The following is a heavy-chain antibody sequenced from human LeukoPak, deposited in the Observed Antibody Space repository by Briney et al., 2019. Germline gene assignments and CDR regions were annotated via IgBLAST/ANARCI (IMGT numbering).Heavy chain of an antibody. J-gene: IGHJ4*02. CDR3: ARGRLGYGSGSYYTTFDY. D-gene: IGHD3-10*01. V-gene: IGHV4-34*01. Sequence: SSETLSLTCAVYGGSFSGYYWSWIRQPPGKGLEWIGEINHSGSTNYNPPLKSRVTISVDTSKNQFSLKLSSVTAADTAVYYCARGRLGYGSGSYYTTFDYWGQGTLVTVSS. CDR2: INHSGST. CDR1: GGSFSGYY.